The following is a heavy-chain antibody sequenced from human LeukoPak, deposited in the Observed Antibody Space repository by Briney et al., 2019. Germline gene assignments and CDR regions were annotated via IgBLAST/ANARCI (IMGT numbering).Heavy chain of an antibody. CDR3: EREGGVPTHFDY. Sequence: GASVKVSCKASGYTFTSYYMHWVRQAPGQGLEWMGIINPSGGSTSYAQKFQGRVTMTRDTSTSTVYMELSSLRSEDTAVYYCEREGGVPTHFDYWGQGTLVTVSS. CDR2: INPSGGST. CDR1: GYTFTSYY. V-gene: IGHV1-46*01. J-gene: IGHJ4*02.